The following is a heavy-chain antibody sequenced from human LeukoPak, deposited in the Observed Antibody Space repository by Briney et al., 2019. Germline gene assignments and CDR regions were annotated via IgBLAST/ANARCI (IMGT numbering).Heavy chain of an antibody. Sequence: PGGSLRLSCAASGFTFSSYAMSWVRQAPGKGLEWVSAISGSGGSTYYADSVKGRFTISRDNYKNTLYLQMNSLRAEDTAVFYCAKDLKGYCSSTSCPGRGGKAIDYWGQGTLVTVSS. D-gene: IGHD2-2*01. CDR1: GFTFSSYA. J-gene: IGHJ4*02. CDR2: ISGSGGST. CDR3: AKDLKGYCSSTSCPGRGGKAIDY. V-gene: IGHV3-23*01.